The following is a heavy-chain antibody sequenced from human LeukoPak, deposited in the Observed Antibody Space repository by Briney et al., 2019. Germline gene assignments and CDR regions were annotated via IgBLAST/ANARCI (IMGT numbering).Heavy chain of an antibody. J-gene: IGHJ3*02. CDR2: IYSGGNT. CDR3: ARQRAFDI. V-gene: IGHV3-66*04. Sequence: HPGGTLRLSCAASGFTFTSFAMSWVRQAPGKGLEWVSVIYSGGNTYYADSVKGRFTISRDNSENTLYLQMNSLRADDTAVYYCARQRAFDIWGQGTMVTVSS. CDR1: GFTFTSFA.